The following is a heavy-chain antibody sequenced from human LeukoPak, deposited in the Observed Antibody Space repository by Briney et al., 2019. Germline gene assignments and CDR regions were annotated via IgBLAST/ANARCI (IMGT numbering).Heavy chain of an antibody. J-gene: IGHJ4*02. CDR3: TRQPGSYYDSSGEREGFDY. Sequence: GGSLRLSCAASGFTFSGSAMHWVRQASRKGLEWVGRIRSKANSYATAYAASVKGRFTISRDDSKNTAYLQMNSLKTEDTAVYYCTRQPGSYYDSSGEREGFDYWGQGTLVTVSS. D-gene: IGHD3-22*01. V-gene: IGHV3-73*01. CDR1: GFTFSGSA. CDR2: IRSKANSYAT.